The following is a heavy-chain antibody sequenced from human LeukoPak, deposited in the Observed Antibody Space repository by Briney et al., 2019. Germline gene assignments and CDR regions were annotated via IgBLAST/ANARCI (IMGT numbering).Heavy chain of an antibody. V-gene: IGHV3-23*01. CDR2: ISGSGGST. CDR3: AKGVAYYYDSSVGYPFDY. CDR1: GFTFSSYA. J-gene: IGHJ4*02. D-gene: IGHD3-22*01. Sequence: GGSLRLSCAASGFTFSSYAMSWVRQAPGKGLEWVSAISGSGGSTYYADSVKGRFTISRDNSKNTLYLQMNSLRAEDTVVYYCAKGVAYYYDSSVGYPFDYWGQGTLVTVSS.